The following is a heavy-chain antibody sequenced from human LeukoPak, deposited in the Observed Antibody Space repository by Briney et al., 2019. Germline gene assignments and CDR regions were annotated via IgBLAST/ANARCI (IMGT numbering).Heavy chain of an antibody. V-gene: IGHV3-23*01. Sequence: PGGSLRLSCAASGFIFSNYATSWVRQAPGKGLEWVSTIDKGGTTYCPDSVKGRFTISRDNSKNTLYLQMNSLRAEDTATYYCAKSRGSGTYCFDYWGQGTLVTVSS. J-gene: IGHJ4*02. D-gene: IGHD3-10*01. CDR2: IDKGGTT. CDR3: AKSRGSGTYCFDY. CDR1: GFIFSNYA.